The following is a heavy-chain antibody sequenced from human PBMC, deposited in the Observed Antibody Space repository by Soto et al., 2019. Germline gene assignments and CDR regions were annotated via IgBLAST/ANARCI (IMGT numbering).Heavy chain of an antibody. CDR3: ARSSYDFWSGYRLFYGMDV. Sequence: SETLSLTCPVSGGSISSYYWSWIRQPPGKGLEWIGYIYYSGSTNYNPSLKSRVTISVDTSKNQFSLKLSSVTAAGTAVYYCARSSYDFWSGYRLFYGMDVWGQGTTVTVSS. V-gene: IGHV4-59*01. CDR2: IYYSGST. D-gene: IGHD3-3*01. CDR1: GGSISSYY. J-gene: IGHJ6*02.